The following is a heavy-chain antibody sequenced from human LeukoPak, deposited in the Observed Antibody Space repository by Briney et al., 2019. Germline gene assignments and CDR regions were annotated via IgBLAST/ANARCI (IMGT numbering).Heavy chain of an antibody. Sequence: SETLSLTCTVSGGSISGHYWTWIRLPPGKGLELLGHIFSTGATHYNPSLRGRVTLSIDTSKNQFSLTLTSVNVEDTAVYYGARFSTRFGSGCTEASCYVHYWGQGTQVTVS. D-gene: IGHD2-2*01. CDR1: GGSISGHY. J-gene: IGHJ4*02. CDR2: IFSTGAT. CDR3: ARFSTRFGSGCTEASCYVHY. V-gene: IGHV4-59*11.